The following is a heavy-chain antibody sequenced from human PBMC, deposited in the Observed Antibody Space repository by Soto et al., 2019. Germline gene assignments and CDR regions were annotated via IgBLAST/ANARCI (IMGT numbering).Heavy chain of an antibody. V-gene: IGHV1-3*01. J-gene: IGHJ5*02. CDR3: AGIPARHGMNWFDP. D-gene: IGHD6-6*01. Sequence: ASVKVSCKASGYTFTSYAMHWVRQAPGQRLEWMGWINAGNGNTKYSQKFQGRVTITRDTSASTAYMELSSLRSEDTAVYYCAGIPARHGMNWFDPWGQGTLVTVSS. CDR1: GYTFTSYA. CDR2: INAGNGNT.